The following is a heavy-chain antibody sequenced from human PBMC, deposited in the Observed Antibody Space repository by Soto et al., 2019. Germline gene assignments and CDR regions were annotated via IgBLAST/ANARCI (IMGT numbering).Heavy chain of an antibody. Sequence: ASVKVSCKASGNTFTNFGVTWVRQAPGQGLEWMGWISAYTDDPNYAQKFQGRVTMTIDTSTSTAYLDLRSLTSDDTAVYYCARVIPGAEAWFDSWGQGTLVPVSS. V-gene: IGHV1-18*01. D-gene: IGHD2-2*01. CDR1: GNTFTNFG. CDR3: ARVIPGAEAWFDS. J-gene: IGHJ5*01. CDR2: ISAYTDDP.